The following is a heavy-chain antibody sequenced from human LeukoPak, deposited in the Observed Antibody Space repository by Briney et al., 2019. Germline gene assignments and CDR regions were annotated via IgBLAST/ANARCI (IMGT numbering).Heavy chain of an antibody. CDR2: FDHSGNT. Sequence: SETLSLTCTVSGGSISTYYWSWIRQPPGKRLEWIGYFDHSGNTNYNPSLKSRVTISEDTSKNEFSLNLSSVTASDTAVYYCARHGPSASSGWYRLDYWGQGTLVTVSS. J-gene: IGHJ4*02. CDR3: ARHGPSASSGWYRLDY. V-gene: IGHV4-59*08. D-gene: IGHD6-19*01. CDR1: GGSISTYY.